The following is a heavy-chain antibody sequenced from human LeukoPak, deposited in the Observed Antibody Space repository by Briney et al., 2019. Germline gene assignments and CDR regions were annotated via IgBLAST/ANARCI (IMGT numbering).Heavy chain of an antibody. CDR1: GYTFTSYG. Sequence: ASVKVSCKASGYTFTSYGISWVRQAPGQGLEWMGWISAYNGNTNYAQKLQGRVTITADKSTSTAYMELSSLRSEDTAVYYCASYDSSGWYVDYWGQGTLVTVSS. V-gene: IGHV1-18*01. D-gene: IGHD6-19*01. J-gene: IGHJ4*02. CDR2: ISAYNGNT. CDR3: ASYDSSGWYVDY.